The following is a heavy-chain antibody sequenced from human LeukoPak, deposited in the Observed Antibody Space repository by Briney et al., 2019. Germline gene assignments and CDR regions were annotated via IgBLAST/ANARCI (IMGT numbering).Heavy chain of an antibody. J-gene: IGHJ3*02. V-gene: IGHV3-23*01. CDR2: ISGSGGST. D-gene: IGHD6-6*01. CDR3: AKDKQLPGAFDI. Sequence: GGSLRLSCAASGFTFSSYAMSWVRQAPGKGLEWASAISGSGGSTYYADSVKGRFTISRDNSKNTLYLQMNSLRAEDTAVYYCAKDKQLPGAFDIWDQGTMVTVSS. CDR1: GFTFSSYA.